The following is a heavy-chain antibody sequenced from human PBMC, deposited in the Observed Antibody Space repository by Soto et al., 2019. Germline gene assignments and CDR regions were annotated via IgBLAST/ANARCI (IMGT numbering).Heavy chain of an antibody. CDR3: ARGLGIAAAGTGTFDI. Sequence: ETLSLTCAVYGGSFSGYYWSWIRQPPGKGLEWIGEINHSGSTNYNPSLKSRVTISVDTSKNQFSLKLSSVTAADTAVYYCARGLGIAAAGTGTFDIWGQGTMVTVSS. J-gene: IGHJ3*02. V-gene: IGHV4-34*01. CDR1: GGSFSGYY. D-gene: IGHD6-13*01. CDR2: INHSGST.